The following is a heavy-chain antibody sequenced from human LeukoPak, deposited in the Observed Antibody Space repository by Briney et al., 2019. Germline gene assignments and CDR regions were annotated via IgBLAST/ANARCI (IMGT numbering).Heavy chain of an antibody. Sequence: SQTLSLTCTDSGGSISSGGYYWSWIRQHPGKGLEWIGYIYYSGSTYYNPSLKSRVTISVDTSKNQFSLKLSSVTAADTAVYYCAAGYSYGSGYGMDVWGQGTTVTVSS. J-gene: IGHJ6*02. CDR3: AAGYSYGSGYGMDV. CDR2: IYYSGST. D-gene: IGHD5-18*01. V-gene: IGHV4-31*03. CDR1: GGSISSGGYY.